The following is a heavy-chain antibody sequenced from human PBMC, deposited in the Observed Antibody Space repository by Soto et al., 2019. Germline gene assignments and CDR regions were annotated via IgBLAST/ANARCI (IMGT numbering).Heavy chain of an antibody. V-gene: IGHV3-15*01. CDR2: IKSKTDGGTT. CDR1: GFSFSDYY. D-gene: IGHD3-3*01. CDR3: TLSLPQREKGDFWSGYYSPFDY. Sequence: PGGSLRLSCAASGFSFSDYYMSRIRQAPGKGLEWVGRIKSKTDGGTTDYAAPVKGRFTISRDDSKNTLYLQMNSLKTEDTAVYYCTLSLPQREKGDFWSGYYSPFDYWGQGTLVTVSS. J-gene: IGHJ4*02.